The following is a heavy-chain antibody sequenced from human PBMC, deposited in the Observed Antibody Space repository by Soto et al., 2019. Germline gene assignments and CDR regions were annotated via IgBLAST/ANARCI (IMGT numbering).Heavy chain of an antibody. CDR1: GFTFSSYS. D-gene: IGHD6-13*01. J-gene: IGHJ3*02. Sequence: PGGSLRLSCGASGFTFSSYSMNGVRQAPGKGLEWVSSISSSSSYIYYADSVKGRFTISRDNAKNSLYLQMNSLRAEDTAVYYSARGWAAAHDAFDIWGQGTMVTVSS. CDR3: ARGWAAAHDAFDI. V-gene: IGHV3-21*01. CDR2: ISSSSSYI.